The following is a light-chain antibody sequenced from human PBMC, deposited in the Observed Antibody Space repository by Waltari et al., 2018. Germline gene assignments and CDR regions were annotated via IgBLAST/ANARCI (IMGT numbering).Light chain of an antibody. CDR3: QQYHSIPWT. CDR2: WAS. V-gene: IGKV4-1*01. Sequence: DIVMTQSPDSLAVSLGERATINCKSSQSVLYTSNNRNYFGWYQQKPGQPPKLLISWASTRESGVPERFSGSGSGTDFTLTISSLQAEDVAVYYCQQYHSIPWT. CDR1: QSVLYTSNNRNY. J-gene: IGKJ1*01.